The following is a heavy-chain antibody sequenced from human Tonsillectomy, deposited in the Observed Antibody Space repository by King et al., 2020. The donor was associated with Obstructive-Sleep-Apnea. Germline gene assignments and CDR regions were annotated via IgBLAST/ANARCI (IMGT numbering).Heavy chain of an antibody. Sequence: QLQESGPGLVKPSETLSLTCTVSGGSISSYYWSWIRQPPGKGLEWIGYIYYSGSTNYNPSLKSRVTISVDTSKNQFSLKLNSVTAADTAVYYCARDYPPYIAAAGTGYGMDVWGQGTTVTVSS. V-gene: IGHV4-59*01. D-gene: IGHD6-13*01. CDR1: GGSISSYY. CDR3: ARDYPPYIAAAGTGYGMDV. J-gene: IGHJ6*02. CDR2: IYYSGST.